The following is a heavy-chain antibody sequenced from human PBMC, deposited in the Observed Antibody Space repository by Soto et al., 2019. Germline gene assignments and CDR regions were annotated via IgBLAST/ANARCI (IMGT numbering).Heavy chain of an antibody. CDR1: GVTFSRDE. J-gene: IGHJ4*02. CDR3: ARGYDAGCHFGY. D-gene: IGHD1-20*01. Sequence: EVQLVESGGGLVQPGGSLRLSCEASGVTFSRDEMNWVRQAPGKGLEWIAYIQNHGYSTHYAASVKGRFTISRDNAKNTLYLQMSRLTAEDTAIYYCARGYDAGCHFGYWGQGVLVTVSS. V-gene: IGHV3-48*03. CDR2: IQNHGYST.